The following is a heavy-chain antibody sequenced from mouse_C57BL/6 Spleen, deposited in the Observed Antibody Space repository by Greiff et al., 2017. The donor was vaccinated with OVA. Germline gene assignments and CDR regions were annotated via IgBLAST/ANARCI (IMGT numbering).Heavy chain of an antibody. D-gene: IGHD1-1*01. Sequence: EVKLVESGGGLVKPGGSLKLSCAASGFTFSSYAMSWVRQTPEKRLEWVATISDGGSYTYYPDNVKGRFTISRDNAKNNLYLQMSHLKSEDTAMYYCARDPTTVVAPDYFDYWGQGTTLTVSS. CDR1: GFTFSSYA. J-gene: IGHJ2*01. CDR3: ARDPTTVVAPDYFDY. CDR2: ISDGGSYT. V-gene: IGHV5-4*01.